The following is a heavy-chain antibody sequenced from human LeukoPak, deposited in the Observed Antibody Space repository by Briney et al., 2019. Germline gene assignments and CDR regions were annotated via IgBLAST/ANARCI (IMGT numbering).Heavy chain of an antibody. Sequence: GGSLRLSCAASGFTFSSYSMNWVRQAPGNGLEWVSSISSSSSYIYYADSVKGRFTISRDNAKNSLYLQMNSLRAEDTAVYYCARVAAAGNFDYWGREPWSPSPQ. V-gene: IGHV3-21*01. J-gene: IGHJ4*02. CDR1: GFTFSSYS. D-gene: IGHD6-13*01. CDR2: ISSSSSYI. CDR3: ARVAAAGNFDY.